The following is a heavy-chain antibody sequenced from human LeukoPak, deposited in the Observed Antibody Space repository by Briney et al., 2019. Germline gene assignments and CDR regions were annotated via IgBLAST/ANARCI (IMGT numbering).Heavy chain of an antibody. D-gene: IGHD5-18*01. CDR3: ATSVDTALDFDY. Sequence: GGSLRLSCAASGFTFSDYYMSWIRQAPGKGLEWVSYISSSSTYTNYADSVKGRFTIYRDNAKNSLYLQMNNLRAEDTAVYYCATSVDTALDFDYWGQGTLVTVSP. J-gene: IGHJ4*02. V-gene: IGHV3-11*03. CDR1: GFTFSDYY. CDR2: ISSSSTYT.